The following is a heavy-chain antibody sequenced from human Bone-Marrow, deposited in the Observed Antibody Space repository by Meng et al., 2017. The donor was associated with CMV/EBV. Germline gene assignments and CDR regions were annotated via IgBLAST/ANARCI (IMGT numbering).Heavy chain of an antibody. D-gene: IGHD6-13*01. CDR1: GGTFSSYA. V-gene: IGHV1-69*05. CDR2: IIPIFGTA. J-gene: IGHJ6*02. Sequence: SVKVSCKASGGTFSSYAISWVRQAPGQGLEWMGGIIPIFGTANYAQKFQGRVTITTDESTSTVYMELSSLRSEDTAVYYCGRKGGSSWYGDYYYYGMDVWGQGTTVTVSS. CDR3: GRKGGSSWYGDYYYYGMDV.